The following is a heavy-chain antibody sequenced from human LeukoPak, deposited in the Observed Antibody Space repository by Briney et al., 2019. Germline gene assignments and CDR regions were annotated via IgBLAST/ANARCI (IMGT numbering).Heavy chain of an antibody. CDR1: GGSFSGYY. V-gene: IGHV4-34*01. J-gene: IGHJ4*02. CDR2: INHSGST. D-gene: IGHD5-12*01. CDR3: ARDLSGLATGYHY. Sequence: PSETLSLTCAVYGGSFSGYYWSWIRQPPGKGLEWIGEINHSGSTNYNPSLKSRVTISVDTSKNQFSLNLNSVTAADTAVYYCARDLSGLATGYHYWGQGALVTVSS.